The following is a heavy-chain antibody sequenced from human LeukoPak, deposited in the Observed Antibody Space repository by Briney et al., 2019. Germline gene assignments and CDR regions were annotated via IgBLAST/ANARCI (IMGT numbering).Heavy chain of an antibody. V-gene: IGHV3-66*01. J-gene: IGHJ4*02. Sequence: PGGSLRLSCAASGFTVSSNYMSWVRQAPGNGLEWLSVIYSGDSTYYADSVKGRFSISRDNSKNTVYLQMNSLRAEDTAVYYCARAGSGQWYIDYWGQGTLVTVSS. CDR3: ARAGSGQWYIDY. CDR2: IYSGDST. CDR1: GFTVSSNY. D-gene: IGHD6-19*01.